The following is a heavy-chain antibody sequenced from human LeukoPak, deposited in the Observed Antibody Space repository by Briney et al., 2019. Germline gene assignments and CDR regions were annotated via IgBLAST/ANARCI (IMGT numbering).Heavy chain of an antibody. Sequence: GASVKVSCKASGYTYTNYGISWVRQAPGQGLEWMGWISGYNGHTNYAQKLQGRVTMTTHTSTSTAYMELRSLRSDDTAVYYCASRDGSGSYSSWFDPWGQGTLVTVSS. CDR2: ISGYNGHT. D-gene: IGHD3-10*01. J-gene: IGHJ5*02. CDR1: GYTYTNYG. CDR3: ASRDGSGSYSSWFDP. V-gene: IGHV1-18*01.